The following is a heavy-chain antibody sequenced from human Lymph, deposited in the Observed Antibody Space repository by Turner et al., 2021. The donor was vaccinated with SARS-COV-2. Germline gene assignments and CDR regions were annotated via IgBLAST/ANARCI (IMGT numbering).Heavy chain of an antibody. D-gene: IGHD6-19*01. CDR3: VRGEGIAVAGTQYFDY. CDR2: INPSSGGT. CDR1: ANTFTGYY. J-gene: IGHJ4*02. Sequence: QVRLVQCGAAVKKPGASVIVSCTASANTFTGYYMHWVRQAPGQGLEWMGWINPSSGGTSDAQKFQGRVTMTGDTSISTAYMELSRLRSDDTAVYYCVRGEGIAVAGTQYFDYWGQGTLVTVSS. V-gene: IGHV1-2*02.